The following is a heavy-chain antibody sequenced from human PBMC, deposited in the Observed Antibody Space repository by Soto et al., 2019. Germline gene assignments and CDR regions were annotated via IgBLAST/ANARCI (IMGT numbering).Heavy chain of an antibody. V-gene: IGHV3-23*01. CDR3: AKDGYFDWLLQQGSWFDP. J-gene: IGHJ5*02. D-gene: IGHD3-9*01. CDR2: ISGSGGST. Sequence: PGGSLRLSCAASGFTFSSYAMSWVRQAPGKGLEWVSAISGSGGSTYYADSVKGRFTISRDNSKNTLYLQMNSLRAEDTAVYYCAKDGYFDWLLQQGSWFDPWGQGTLVTVSS. CDR1: GFTFSSYA.